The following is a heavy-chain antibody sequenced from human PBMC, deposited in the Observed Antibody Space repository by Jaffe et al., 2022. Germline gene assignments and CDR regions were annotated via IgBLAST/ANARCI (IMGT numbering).Heavy chain of an antibody. CDR3: AKEVGWLRSFHLLDREDY. CDR1: GFTFSSYA. D-gene: IGHD5-12*01. V-gene: IGHV3-23*01. J-gene: IGHJ4*02. Sequence: EVQLLESGGGLVQPGGSLRLSCAASGFTFSSYAMSWVRQAPGKGLEWVSAISGSGGSTYYADSVKGRFTISRDNSKNTLYLQMNSLRAEDTAVYYCAKEVGWLRSFHLLDREDYWGQGTLVTVSS. CDR2: ISGSGGST.